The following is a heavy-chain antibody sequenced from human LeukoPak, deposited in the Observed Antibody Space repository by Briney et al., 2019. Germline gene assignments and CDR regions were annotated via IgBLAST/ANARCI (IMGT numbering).Heavy chain of an antibody. CDR1: GYTFTSYD. D-gene: IGHD3-10*01. Sequence: ASVKVSCKASGYTFTSYDINWVRQATGRGLEWMGWMNPNSGNTGYAQKFQGRVTMTRNTSISTAYMELSSLRSEDTAVYYCARGPPRTYGSGSVFRNYGMDVWGQGTTVTVSS. J-gene: IGHJ6*02. CDR2: MNPNSGNT. V-gene: IGHV1-8*01. CDR3: ARGPPRTYGSGSVFRNYGMDV.